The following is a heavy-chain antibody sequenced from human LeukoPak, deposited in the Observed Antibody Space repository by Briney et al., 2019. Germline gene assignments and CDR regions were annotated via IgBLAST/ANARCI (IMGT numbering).Heavy chain of an antibody. V-gene: IGHV4-59*01. J-gene: IGHJ6*03. CDR2: IYYSGST. D-gene: IGHD1-26*01. CDR3: AASRMGATPDYYYYYYMDV. Sequence: SETLSLTCTVSGGSISSYYWSWIRQPPGKGLEWIGYIYYSGSTNYNPSLKSRVTISVDTSKNQFSLKLSSVTAADTAVYYCAASRMGATPDYYYYYYMDVWGKGTTVTVSS. CDR1: GGSISSYY.